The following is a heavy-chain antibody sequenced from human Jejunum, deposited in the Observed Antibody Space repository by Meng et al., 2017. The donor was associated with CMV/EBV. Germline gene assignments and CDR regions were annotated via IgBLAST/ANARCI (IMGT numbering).Heavy chain of an antibody. Sequence: KTSEPTFNNLDSNWVRQAPGQGLEWMGGISAVFGTTNYAQKFRGRVALTADASTNTVYMELSSLTSEDTAVYFCARLVGARAKYYFDQWGQGSLVTVSS. CDR1: EPTFNNLD. V-gene: IGHV1-69*01. CDR3: ARLVGARAKYYFDQ. D-gene: IGHD1-26*01. CDR2: ISAVFGTT. J-gene: IGHJ4*02.